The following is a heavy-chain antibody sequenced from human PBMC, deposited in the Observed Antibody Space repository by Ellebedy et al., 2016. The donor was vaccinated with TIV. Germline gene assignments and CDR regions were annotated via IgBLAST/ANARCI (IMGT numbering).Heavy chain of an antibody. Sequence: ASVKVSCKASGYTFTGYYMHWVRQAPGQGLEWMGIINPSGGSTSYAQKFQGRVTMTRDTSTSTVYMELSSLRSEDTAVYYCARDPHLRYALPGMDVWGQGTTVTVSS. J-gene: IGHJ6*02. D-gene: IGHD2-2*01. CDR3: ARDPHLRYALPGMDV. V-gene: IGHV1-46*01. CDR1: GYTFTGYY. CDR2: INPSGGST.